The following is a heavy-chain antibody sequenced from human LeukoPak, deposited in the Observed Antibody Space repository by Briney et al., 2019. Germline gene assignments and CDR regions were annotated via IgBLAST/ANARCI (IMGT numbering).Heavy chain of an antibody. CDR1: GFTFSYYG. Sequence: GGSLRLSCAASGFTFSYYGLHWVRQAPGKGLEWVSAISGSGGSTYYADSVKGRFTISRDNSKNTLYLQMNSLRAEDTAVYYCAKAQDYGGNHGLYYYYGMDVWGQGTTVTVSS. J-gene: IGHJ6*02. D-gene: IGHD4-23*01. CDR2: ISGSGGST. CDR3: AKAQDYGGNHGLYYYYGMDV. V-gene: IGHV3-23*01.